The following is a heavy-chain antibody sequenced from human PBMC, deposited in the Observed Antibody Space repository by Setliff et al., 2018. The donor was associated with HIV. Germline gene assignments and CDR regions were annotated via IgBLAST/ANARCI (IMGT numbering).Heavy chain of an antibody. Sequence: PSETLSLTCAVSSESIVSYYWNWIRQPPGRGLEWIGYIYYSGSTYYNPSLKSRVTISVDMSKNQFSLKLSSVTAADTAVYYCARREYNYLPRAFDLWGQGTTVTVSS. D-gene: IGHD1-1*01. J-gene: IGHJ3*01. V-gene: IGHV4-59*12. CDR2: IYYSGST. CDR3: ARREYNYLPRAFDL. CDR1: SESIVSYY.